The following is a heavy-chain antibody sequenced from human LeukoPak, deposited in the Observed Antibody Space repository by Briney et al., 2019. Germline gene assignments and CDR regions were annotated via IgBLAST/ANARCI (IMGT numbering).Heavy chain of an antibody. J-gene: IGHJ4*02. CDR2: INPNSGGT. V-gene: IGHV1-2*02. CDR3: ARDLNGFTRQWLNY. Sequence: GASVKVSCKASGYTFTGYYMHWVRQAPGQGLEWMGWINPNSGGTNYAQKFQGRVTMTRDTSISTAYMELSRLRSDDTAVYYCARDLNGFTRQWLNYWGQGTLVTVSS. CDR1: GYTFTGYY. D-gene: IGHD6-19*01.